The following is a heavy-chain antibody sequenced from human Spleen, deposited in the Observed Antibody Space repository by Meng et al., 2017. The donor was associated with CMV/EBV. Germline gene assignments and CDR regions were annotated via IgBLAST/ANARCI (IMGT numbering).Heavy chain of an antibody. J-gene: IGHJ4*02. Sequence: SETLSLTCAVYGGSFSGYYWSWIRQPPGKGLEWIGEINHSGSTNYNPSLKSRVTISVDTSKNQFSLKLSSVTAADTAVYYCAREFGPRYFDYGGQGTLVTVSS. CDR3: AREFGPRYFDY. V-gene: IGHV4-34*01. CDR1: GGSFSGYY. CDR2: INHSGST. D-gene: IGHD3-10*01.